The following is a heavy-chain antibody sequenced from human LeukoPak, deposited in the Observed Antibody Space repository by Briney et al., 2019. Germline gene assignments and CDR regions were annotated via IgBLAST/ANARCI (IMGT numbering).Heavy chain of an antibody. D-gene: IGHD3-22*01. J-gene: IGHJ4*02. CDR3: VLGRYDSSGYYDPNDY. Sequence: SSETLSLTCTVSGGSISGYYWSWIRQPPGKGLEWIGEINHSGSTNYNPSLKSRVTISVDTSKNQFSLKLSSVTAADTAVYYCVLGRYDSSGYYDPNDYWGQGTLVTVSS. CDR2: INHSGST. V-gene: IGHV4-34*01. CDR1: GGSISGYY.